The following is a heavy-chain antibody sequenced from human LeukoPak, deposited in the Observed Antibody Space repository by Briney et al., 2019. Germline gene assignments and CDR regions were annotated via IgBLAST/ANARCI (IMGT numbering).Heavy chain of an antibody. J-gene: IGHJ4*02. Sequence: GSLRLSCAASGFTFSSYSMNWVRQAPGKGLEWVSSISSNSSYIYYADSVKGRFTISRDNAKNSLHLQMNSLRAEDTAVYSCARAISGSPLYCGQGTRLTLSS. CDR3: ARAISGSPLY. V-gene: IGHV3-21*01. CDR2: ISSNSSYI. D-gene: IGHD1-26*01. CDR1: GFTFSSYS.